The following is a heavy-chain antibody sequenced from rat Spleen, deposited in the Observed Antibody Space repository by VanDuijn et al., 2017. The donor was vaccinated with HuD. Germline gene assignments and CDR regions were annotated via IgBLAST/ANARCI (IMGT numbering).Heavy chain of an antibody. CDR1: GFTFSNYD. V-gene: IGHV5-25*01. Sequence: EVQLVESGGGLVQPGGSLKLSCAASGFTFSNYDMAWVRQAPTKGLEWIASISTGGENTYYRDSVKGRFTVSRDDAKSTLYLQMNSLRSEDTATYYCARPPYDGTYYHYFDYWGQGVMVTVSS. CDR2: ISTGGENT. D-gene: IGHD1-12*02. CDR3: ARPPYDGTYYHYFDY. J-gene: IGHJ2*01.